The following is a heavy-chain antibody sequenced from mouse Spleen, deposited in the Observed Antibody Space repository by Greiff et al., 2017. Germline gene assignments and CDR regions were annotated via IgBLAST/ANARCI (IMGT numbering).Heavy chain of an antibody. J-gene: IGHJ3*01. V-gene: IGHV1-81*01. CDR3: AQTPFAY. Sequence: VQRVESGAELARPGASVKLSCKASGYTFTSYGISWVKQRTGQGLEWIGEIYPRSGNTYYNEKFKGKATLTADKSSSTAYMELRSLTSEDSAVYFCAQTPFAYWGQGTLVTVSA. CDR2: IYPRSGNT. CDR1: GYTFTSYG.